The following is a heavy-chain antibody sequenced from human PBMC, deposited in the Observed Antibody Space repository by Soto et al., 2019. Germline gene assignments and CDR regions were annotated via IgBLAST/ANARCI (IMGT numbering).Heavy chain of an antibody. V-gene: IGHV3-74*01. CDR2: IKGDATST. CDR3: ARGDIAAETFFYYYGMDL. Sequence: QLVESGGGLVQPGGSLRLSCAAYGFTLNNYWMHWVRQAPGMGLVWVSRIKGDATSTSYADSVKGRFTISRDNARNTLYLQMNSLRAEDTALYYCARGDIAAETFFYYYGMDLWGQGTTVTVS. J-gene: IGHJ6*02. D-gene: IGHD6-13*01. CDR1: GFTLNNYW.